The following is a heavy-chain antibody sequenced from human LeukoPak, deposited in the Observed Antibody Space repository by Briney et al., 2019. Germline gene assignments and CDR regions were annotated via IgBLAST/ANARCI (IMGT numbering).Heavy chain of an antibody. CDR2: IHYSGST. V-gene: IGHV4-59*01. D-gene: IGHD5-12*01. CDR3: ARLRAFSGFDFGLDS. Sequence: SETLSLTCTVSGGSISSYYRIWIRQPPGKGLEWIGYIHYSGSTNYNPSLKSRVTISVDMSKNQFSLRLSSVTAADTAIYYCARLRAFSGFDFGLDSWGQGTLVTVSS. CDR1: GGSISSYY. J-gene: IGHJ4*02.